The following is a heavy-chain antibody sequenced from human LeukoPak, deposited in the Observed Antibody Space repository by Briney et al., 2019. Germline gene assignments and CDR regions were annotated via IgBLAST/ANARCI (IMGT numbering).Heavy chain of an antibody. CDR3: ARVKARSGSYSLDY. CDR1: GYTFTTYG. D-gene: IGHD1-26*01. J-gene: IGHJ4*02. CDR2: ISAHNGDT. Sequence: ASVKVSCKASGYTFTTYGISWVRQAPGQGLEWMGWISAHNGDTNYAQRLQGRVTMTTDTSTSTAYMELRSLRSDDTAVYYCARVKARSGSYSLDYWGQGTLVTVSS. V-gene: IGHV1-18*01.